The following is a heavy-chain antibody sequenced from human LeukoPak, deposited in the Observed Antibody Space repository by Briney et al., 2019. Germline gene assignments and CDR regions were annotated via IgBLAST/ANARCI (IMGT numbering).Heavy chain of an antibody. V-gene: IGHV4-39*07. CDR2: IYYSGST. CDR1: GGSISSSSYY. J-gene: IGHJ4*02. D-gene: IGHD3-10*01. Sequence: SETLSLTCTVSGGSISSSSYYWGWIRQPPGKGLEWIGSIYYSGSTYYNPSLKNRVTISVDTSKNQFSLKLSSVTAADTAVYYCARDGINMGGEIDYWGQGTLVTVSS. CDR3: ARDGINMGGEIDY.